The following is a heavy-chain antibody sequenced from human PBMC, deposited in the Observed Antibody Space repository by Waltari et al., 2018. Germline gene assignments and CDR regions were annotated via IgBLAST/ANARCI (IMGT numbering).Heavy chain of an antibody. Sequence: QVQLVQSGAEVKKPGASVKVSCKASGYTFTSYDINWVRQATGHGLEWMGWMNPNMVNTGNAQKCQGRVTMTRNTSISTAYMELSSLRSEDTAVYYCARSRYCSGGSCYAPYYYGMDVWGQGTTVTVSS. CDR1: GYTFTSYD. J-gene: IGHJ6*02. CDR3: ARSRYCSGGSCYAPYYYGMDV. D-gene: IGHD2-15*01. CDR2: MNPNMVNT. V-gene: IGHV1-8*01.